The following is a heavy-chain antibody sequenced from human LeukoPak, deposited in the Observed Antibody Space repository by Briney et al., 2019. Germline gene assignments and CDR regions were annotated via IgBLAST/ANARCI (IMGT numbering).Heavy chain of an antibody. V-gene: IGHV5-51*01. J-gene: IGHJ6*04. D-gene: IGHD6-13*01. Sequence: GESLKISCKGSGYSFTSYWIGWVRQMPGKGLEWMGIIYPGDSDTRYSPSFQGQVTISADKSISTAYLQWSSLKASDTAMYYCAREGQQLGKSDGMDVWGKGTTVTVFS. CDR3: AREGQQLGKSDGMDV. CDR1: GYSFTSYW. CDR2: IYPGDSDT.